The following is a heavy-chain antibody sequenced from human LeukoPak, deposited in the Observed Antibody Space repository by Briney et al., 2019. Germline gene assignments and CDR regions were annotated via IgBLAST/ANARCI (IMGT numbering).Heavy chain of an antibody. CDR2: IYPGDSDT. D-gene: IGHD1-26*01. J-gene: IGHJ4*02. V-gene: IGHV5-51*01. Sequence: GESLKISCKGSGYSFTSYWIGWVRQMPGKGLEWMGIIYPGDSDTRYSPSFQGQVTISADKSISTAYPQWSSLKASDTAMYYCARRGFDSGSYWTFDDWGQGTLVTVSS. CDR3: ARRGFDSGSYWTFDD. CDR1: GYSFTSYW.